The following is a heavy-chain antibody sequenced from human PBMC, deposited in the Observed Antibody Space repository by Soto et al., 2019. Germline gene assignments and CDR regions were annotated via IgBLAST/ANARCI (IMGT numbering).Heavy chain of an antibody. CDR2: ISYDGSIK. D-gene: IGHD1-26*01. CDR1: GFTFTYYG. J-gene: IGHJ4*02. Sequence: GGSLRLSCAASGFTFTYYGMHWVRQAPGKGLEWVAFISYDGSIKYYADSVKGRFTISRDNSNNTLYVQMNSLRAEDTAVYYCANGRSRSGTDSEFDYWGQGTQVTVSS. CDR3: ANGRSRSGTDSEFDY. V-gene: IGHV3-30*18.